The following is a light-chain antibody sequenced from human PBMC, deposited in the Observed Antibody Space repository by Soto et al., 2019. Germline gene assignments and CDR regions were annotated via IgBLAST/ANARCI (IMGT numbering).Light chain of an antibody. Sequence: DIQMTPSPSSLSASVGDRVTITCRASQSISTYLSWYQQKPGKAPNLLIYKASSLEGGVPSRFSGSGSGTEFTLTISSLQPEDFATYYCEQRYSTPQVTFGGGTKVEIK. CDR2: KAS. CDR1: QSISTY. CDR3: EQRYSTPQVT. V-gene: IGKV1-39*01. J-gene: IGKJ4*01.